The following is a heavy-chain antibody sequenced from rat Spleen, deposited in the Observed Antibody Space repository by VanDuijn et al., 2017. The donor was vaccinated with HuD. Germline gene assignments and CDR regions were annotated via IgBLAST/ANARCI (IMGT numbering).Heavy chain of an antibody. CDR1: GFTFNNYW. J-gene: IGHJ1*01. D-gene: IGHD4-4*01. CDR3: TRRGYLSDWYFDF. CDR2: ITNTGRNT. V-gene: IGHV5-31*01. Sequence: EVQLMESGGGLVQPGRSLKLSCVASGFTFNNYWMTWIRQAPGKGLEWIASITNTGRNTYYRDSVKGRFTISRDNARSTLNLHMDSLRSEDTAIYYCTRRGYLSDWYFDFWGPGTMVTVSS.